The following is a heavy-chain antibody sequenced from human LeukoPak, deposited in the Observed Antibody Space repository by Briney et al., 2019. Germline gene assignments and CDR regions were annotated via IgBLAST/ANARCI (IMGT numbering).Heavy chain of an antibody. CDR3: ARVSGYYDSSGYRDY. V-gene: IGHV1-18*01. Sequence: GASVTVSCKASGYTFTSYGISWVRQAPGQGLEWMGWISAYNGNTNYAQKLQGRVTMTTDTSTSTAYMELRSLRSDDTAVYYCARVSGYYDSSGYRDYWGQGTLVTVSS. D-gene: IGHD3-22*01. CDR2: ISAYNGNT. CDR1: GYTFTSYG. J-gene: IGHJ4*02.